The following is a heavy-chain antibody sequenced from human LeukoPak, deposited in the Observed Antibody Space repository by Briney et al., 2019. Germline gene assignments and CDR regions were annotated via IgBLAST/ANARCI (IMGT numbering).Heavy chain of an antibody. CDR2: INPDNGNT. CDR3: ATYYRSTTSCYPYFFDY. J-gene: IGHJ4*02. D-gene: IGHD2-2*01. Sequence: ASVKVSCKASGYPFTRYGISWVRQAPGQGLEWMGWINPDNGNTKYAQKFQGRVTMTTDTSTSTAHMELRSLRSDDTAVYYCATYYRSTTSCYPYFFDYWGQGTLVTVSS. CDR1: GYPFTRYG. V-gene: IGHV1-18*01.